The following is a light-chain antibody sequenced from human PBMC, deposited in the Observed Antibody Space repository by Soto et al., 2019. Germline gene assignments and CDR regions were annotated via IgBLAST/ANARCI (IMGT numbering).Light chain of an antibody. CDR3: QHYNSIIT. CDR2: NAS. Sequence: EIQMTQSPSSLSTSVGDSVNITCQASQDIGNSLNWYQHIPGKAPKLLIYNASNLKTGVPSRFSGSGSGTDFTFAISGLKPEDIATYYCQHYNSIITFGQGTKVDIK. J-gene: IGKJ5*01. V-gene: IGKV1-33*01. CDR1: QDIGNS.